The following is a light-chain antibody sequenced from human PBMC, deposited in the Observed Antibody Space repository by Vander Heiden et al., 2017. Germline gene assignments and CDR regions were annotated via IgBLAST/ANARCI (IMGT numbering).Light chain of an antibody. CDR1: QFISSF. Sequence: DIHMTQSPSSVPASVGDRVTITCRASQFISSFLAWYQQRPGKAPKLLIYATSILQSGVPSRFSGSGSGTDFTLTISSLQPEDFATYYCQQANSFPHTFGQGTKLEIK. V-gene: IGKV1-12*01. J-gene: IGKJ2*01. CDR3: QQANSFPHT. CDR2: ATS.